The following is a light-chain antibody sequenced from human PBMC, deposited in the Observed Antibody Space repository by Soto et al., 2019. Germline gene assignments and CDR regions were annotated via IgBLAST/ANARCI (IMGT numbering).Light chain of an antibody. CDR3: QQYNNCPPA. Sequence: EIVMAQSPATLSVSPGERATLSCRASQSVSGNLAWYQQKPGQAPRLLIYGASTRATAIPARFSGSGSGKEFTLTISSLQSEDFAVYYCQQYNNCPPAFGQGTKVEIK. CDR1: QSVSGN. V-gene: IGKV3-15*01. J-gene: IGKJ1*01. CDR2: GAS.